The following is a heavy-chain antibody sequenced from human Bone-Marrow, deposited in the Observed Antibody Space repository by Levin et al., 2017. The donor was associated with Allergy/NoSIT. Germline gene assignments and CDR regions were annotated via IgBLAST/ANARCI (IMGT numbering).Heavy chain of an antibody. CDR1: RFSLSNAW. CDR2: ITSKTDGAAT. Sequence: RGESLKISCAASRFSLSNAWMNWVRQAPGKGLEWIGRITSKTDGAATDYAAPLKGRFTISRDDSTNTLYLEMNSLKVEDTALYFCATQFQWWGQGTLVTVSS. J-gene: IGHJ4*02. CDR3: ATQFQW. D-gene: IGHD6-19*01. V-gene: IGHV3-15*01.